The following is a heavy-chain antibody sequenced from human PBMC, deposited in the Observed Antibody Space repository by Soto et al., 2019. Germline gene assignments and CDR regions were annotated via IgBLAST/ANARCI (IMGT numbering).Heavy chain of an antibody. CDR1: GFTFSSYG. D-gene: IGHD3-9*01. J-gene: IGHJ6*02. CDR3: ARDSYYDIFNGYRYYSHYYGMDV. V-gene: IGHV3-33*01. CDR2: IWYDGSNK. Sequence: QVQLVESGGGVVQPGRSLRLSCAASGFTFSSYGMHWVRQAPGKGLEWVAVIWYDGSNKYYADSVKGQFTISRDNSKNTLHLQMNSLRAEDTAVYYCARDSYYDIFNGYRYYSHYYGMDVWGQGTTVTVSS.